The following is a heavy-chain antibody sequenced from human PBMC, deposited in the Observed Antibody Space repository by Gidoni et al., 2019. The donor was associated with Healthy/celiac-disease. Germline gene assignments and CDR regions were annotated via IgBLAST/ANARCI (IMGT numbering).Heavy chain of an antibody. CDR1: GFPFRSYA. CDR3: AKDKQWLANWYFDL. CDR2: ISGSCGST. J-gene: IGHJ2*01. D-gene: IGHD6-19*01. V-gene: IGHV3-23*01. Sequence: EVQLLESGGGLVQPGGSLRLSCAASGFPFRSYAMSWVRQAPGKGLEWVSAISGSCGSTYYADSVKGRFTISRDNSKNTLYLQMNSLRAEDTAVYYCAKDKQWLANWYFDLWGRGTLVTVSS.